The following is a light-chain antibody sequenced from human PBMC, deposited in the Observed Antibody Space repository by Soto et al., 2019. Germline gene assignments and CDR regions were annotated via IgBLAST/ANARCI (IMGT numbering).Light chain of an antibody. CDR2: NAA. CDR3: LQYYKWPAFT. CDR1: QRIDTS. J-gene: IGKJ3*01. Sequence: EIVMTQPPATLSVSPGERATLSCRASQRIDTSLAWYQQRPGQAPRLLLYNAATRATGIPARFSGRGFGAEFTLSSSSLQSEDFALYYCLQYYKWPAFTFGPGTKGHS. V-gene: IGKV3-15*01.